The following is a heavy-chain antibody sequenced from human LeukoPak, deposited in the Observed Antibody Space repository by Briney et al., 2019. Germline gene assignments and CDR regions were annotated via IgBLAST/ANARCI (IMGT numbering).Heavy chain of an antibody. CDR3: ASTKDIVVVPAAMRWANYYYYGMDV. Sequence: ASVKVSCKASGGTFSSYAISWVRQAPGQGLEWMGGIIPIFGTANYAQKFQGRVTITADGSTSTAYMELSSLRSEDTAVYYCASTKDIVVVPAAMRWANYYYYGMDVWGQGTTVTVSS. CDR1: GGTFSSYA. V-gene: IGHV1-69*13. CDR2: IIPIFGTA. J-gene: IGHJ6*02. D-gene: IGHD2-2*01.